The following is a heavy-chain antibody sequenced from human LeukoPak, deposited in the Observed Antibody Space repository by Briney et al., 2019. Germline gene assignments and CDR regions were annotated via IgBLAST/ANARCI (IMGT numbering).Heavy chain of an antibody. D-gene: IGHD3-3*01. CDR2: VSPGGGTP. CDR3: AKVGFSEMEWLLYSDH. CDR1: GFTFSNYA. V-gene: IGHV3-23*01. Sequence: GGSLRLSCAGSGFTFSNYAMSWVRQAPGKGLEWVSSVSPGGGTPYYADSVKGRFTISRDNSKNTLYLQMNSLRAEDTAVYYCAKVGFSEMEWLLYSDHWGQGSLLTVSS. J-gene: IGHJ4*02.